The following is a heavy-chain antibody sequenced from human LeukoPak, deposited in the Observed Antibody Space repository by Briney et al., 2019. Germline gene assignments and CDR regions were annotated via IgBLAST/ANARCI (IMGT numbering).Heavy chain of an antibody. CDR2: ISSSSSYI. V-gene: IGHV3-21*01. Sequence: PGGSLRLSCAASGFTFSSYSMNWVRQAPGKGLEWVSSISSSSSYIYYADSVKGRFTISRDNAKNSLYLQMNSLRAEDTAVYYCARGGYSYGSGMDYWGQGTLVTVSS. D-gene: IGHD5-18*01. CDR3: ARGGYSYGSGMDY. J-gene: IGHJ4*02. CDR1: GFTFSSYS.